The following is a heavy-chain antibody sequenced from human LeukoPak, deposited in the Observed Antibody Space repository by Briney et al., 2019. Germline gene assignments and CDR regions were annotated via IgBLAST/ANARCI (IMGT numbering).Heavy chain of an antibody. D-gene: IGHD6-13*01. CDR3: ARRDSSSCIDY. CDR2: IYYSGST. Sequence: NPSETLSLTCTVSGGSISSYYWSWIRQPPGKGLDWIGYIYYSGSTNYNPSLKSRVTISVDTSENQFSLKLSSVTAADTAVYYCARRDSSSCIDYWGQGTLVTVYS. CDR1: GGSISSYY. J-gene: IGHJ4*02. V-gene: IGHV4-59*08.